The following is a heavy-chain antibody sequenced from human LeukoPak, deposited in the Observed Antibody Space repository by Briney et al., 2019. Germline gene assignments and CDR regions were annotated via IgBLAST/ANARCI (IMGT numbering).Heavy chain of an antibody. CDR2: ISGSGGST. V-gene: IGHV3-23*01. D-gene: IGHD6-25*01. CDR3: AKDLLAAENFDY. CDR1: GFTFSSYA. J-gene: IGHJ4*02. Sequence: PGGSLRLSCAASGFTFSSYATSWVRQAPGKGLEWVSAISGSGGSTYYADSVKGRFTISRDNSKNTLYLQMNSLRAEDTAVYYCAKDLLAAENFDYWGQGTLVTVSS.